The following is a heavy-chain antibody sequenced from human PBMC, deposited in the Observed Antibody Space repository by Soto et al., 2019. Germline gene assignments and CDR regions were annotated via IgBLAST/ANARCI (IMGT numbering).Heavy chain of an antibody. Sequence: GSLRLSCAASGFTFSSYAMSWVRQAPGKGLEWVSAISGSGGSTYYADSVKGRFTISRDNSKNTLYLQMNSLRAEDTAVYYCAKVDYYDSSGYCDYWGQGTLVTVSS. V-gene: IGHV3-23*01. CDR2: ISGSGGST. J-gene: IGHJ4*02. CDR1: GFTFSSYA. CDR3: AKVDYYDSSGYCDY. D-gene: IGHD3-22*01.